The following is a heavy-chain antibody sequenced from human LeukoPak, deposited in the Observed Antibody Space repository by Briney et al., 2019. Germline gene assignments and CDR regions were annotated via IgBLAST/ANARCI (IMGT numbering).Heavy chain of an antibody. V-gene: IGHV3-21*01. CDR3: AGGHATDY. J-gene: IGHJ4*02. CDR1: GFTFSSYR. CDR2: ISSSSSYI. Sequence: GGSLRLSCAASGFTFSSYRMNWVRQAPGKGLEGVSSISSSSSYIYYADSVKGRFTISRDNAKNSLYLQMTSLRAEDTAVYYCAGGHATDYWGQGTLVTVSS.